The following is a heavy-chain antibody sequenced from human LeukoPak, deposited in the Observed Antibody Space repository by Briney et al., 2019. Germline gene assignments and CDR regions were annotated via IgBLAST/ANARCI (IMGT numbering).Heavy chain of an antibody. Sequence: PGGSLRLSCASSGFTFSTYWMSWVRQAPGKGLEWVANIKKDGSERNYVDSAKGRFTISRDNAKNSLYLQMNSLRVEDTAVYYCARGQWLEHCWGQGTLVTVSS. CDR1: GFTFSTYW. CDR2: IKKDGSER. J-gene: IGHJ4*02. CDR3: ARGQWLEHC. V-gene: IGHV3-7*03. D-gene: IGHD6-19*01.